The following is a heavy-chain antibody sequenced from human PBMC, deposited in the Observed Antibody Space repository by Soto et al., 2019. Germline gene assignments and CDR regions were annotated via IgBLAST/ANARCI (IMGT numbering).Heavy chain of an antibody. CDR1: GGTFSSYA. Sequence: GASVKVSCKASGGTFSSYAISWVRQAPGQGLEWMGGIIPIFGTSNYAQKFQGRVTITADKSTSTAYMELSSLRSEDTAVYYCASRLDGMDVWGQGTTVTVSS. CDR3: ASRLDGMDV. CDR2: IIPIFGTS. J-gene: IGHJ6*02. D-gene: IGHD6-19*01. V-gene: IGHV1-69*06.